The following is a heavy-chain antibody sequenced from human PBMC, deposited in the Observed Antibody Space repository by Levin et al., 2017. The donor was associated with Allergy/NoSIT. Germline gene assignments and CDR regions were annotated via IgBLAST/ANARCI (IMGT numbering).Heavy chain of an antibody. V-gene: IGHV3-21*01. J-gene: IGHJ4*02. D-gene: IGHD1-14*01. CDR2: ISSSSSYI. CDR3: AREETARFDY. Sequence: GESLKISCAASGFTFSSYSMNWVRQAPGKGLEWVSSISSSSSYIYYADSVKGRFTISRDNAKNSLYLQMNSLRAEDTAVYYCAREETARFDYWGQGTLVTVSS. CDR1: GFTFSSYS.